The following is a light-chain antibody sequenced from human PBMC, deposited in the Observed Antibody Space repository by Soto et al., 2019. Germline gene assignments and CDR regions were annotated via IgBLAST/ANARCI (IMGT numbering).Light chain of an antibody. V-gene: IGKV3-11*01. Sequence: EVVLTQSPATLSLSPGKISTLSCRASQSVSTYLAWYQQKPGQAPRLLIYGASNRATGIPARFSGSGSGTDFTLTISSLETEDFAVYYCQQRSNWHSITFGQGTRLEIK. CDR2: GAS. CDR3: QQRSNWHSIT. J-gene: IGKJ5*01. CDR1: QSVSTY.